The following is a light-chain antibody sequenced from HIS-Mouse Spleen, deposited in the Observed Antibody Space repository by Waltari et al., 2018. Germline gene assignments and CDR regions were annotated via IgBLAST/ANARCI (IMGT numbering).Light chain of an antibody. Sequence: AIWMTQSPSLLSASTGDRVTIRCRMSQGFSSYLAWYQQKPGKAPVLLIYAASTLQSGVPSRFSGSGSGTDFTLTISCLQSEDFATYYCQQYYSFPYTFGQGTKLEIK. V-gene: IGKV1D-8*02. J-gene: IGKJ2*01. CDR2: AAS. CDR1: QGFSSY. CDR3: QQYYSFPYT.